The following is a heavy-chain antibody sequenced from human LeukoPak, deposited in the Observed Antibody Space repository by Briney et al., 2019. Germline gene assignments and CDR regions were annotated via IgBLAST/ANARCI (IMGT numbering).Heavy chain of an antibody. CDR2: IKKDGSQK. CDR3: ARVGWELLNLHFDP. D-gene: IGHD1-26*01. V-gene: IGHV3-7*03. CDR1: GFTFSDKW. Sequence: GGSLRLSCVASGFTFSDKWMSWDRQAPGKGPEWVASIKKDGSQKYYVDSVKGRFTISRDNAQNSLYLQMNSLRVEDTAIYSCARVGWELLNLHFDPWGQGTLVTVSS. J-gene: IGHJ5*02.